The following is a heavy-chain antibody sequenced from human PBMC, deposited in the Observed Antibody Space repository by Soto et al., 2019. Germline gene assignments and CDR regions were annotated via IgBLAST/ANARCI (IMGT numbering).Heavy chain of an antibody. V-gene: IGHV3-48*04. D-gene: IGHD6-19*01. CDR1: GFTFSSYS. J-gene: IGHJ4*02. CDR2: ISSSSSTI. Sequence: PGGSLRLSCAASGFTFSSYSMNWVRQAPGKGLEWVSYISSSSSTIYYADSVKGRFTISRDDADNSLYLQMNSLRVEDTAVYYCARDRLARGIPVAGRIDYWGQGALVTVSS. CDR3: ARDRLARGIPVAGRIDY.